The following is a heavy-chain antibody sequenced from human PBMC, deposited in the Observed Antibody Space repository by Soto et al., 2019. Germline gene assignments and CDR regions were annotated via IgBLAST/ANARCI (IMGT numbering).Heavy chain of an antibody. CDR3: ARTRAVWFDP. J-gene: IGHJ5*02. Sequence: QLQLQESGPGLVKPSETLSLTCTVSGGSISSSSYYWGWIRQPPGKGLEWIGSIYYSGSTYYNPSLKNEVTTTVDTSKIQFSLKLSSVTAADTAVYYCARTRAVWFDPWGQGTLVTVSS. D-gene: IGHD6-19*01. CDR2: IYYSGST. CDR1: GGSISSSSYY. V-gene: IGHV4-39*01.